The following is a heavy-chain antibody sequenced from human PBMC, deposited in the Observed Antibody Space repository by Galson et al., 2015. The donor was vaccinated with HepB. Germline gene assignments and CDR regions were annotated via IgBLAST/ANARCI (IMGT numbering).Heavy chain of an antibody. CDR2: IQYDGSNK. CDR3: AKRRSASGSIDY. J-gene: IGHJ4*01. V-gene: IGHV3-30*02. CDR1: GFTFSSYG. D-gene: IGHD3-22*01. Sequence: SLRLSCAASGFTFSSYGMHWVRQAPGKGLEWVTFIQYDGSNKYYVDSVEGRFTISRDNSKNTLYLQMNSLRAEDTAVYYCAKRRSASGSIDYWGHGTLVTVSS.